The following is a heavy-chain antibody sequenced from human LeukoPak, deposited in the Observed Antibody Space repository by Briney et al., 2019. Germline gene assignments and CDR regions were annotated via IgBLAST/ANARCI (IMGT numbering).Heavy chain of an antibody. CDR3: ARVSIAGLHFWFDP. Sequence: PSETLSLTCTVSGGSISSGSYYWSWIRQPAGKGLEWIGRIYTSGSTNYNPSLKSRVTISVDTSKNQFSLKLSSVTAADTAVYYCARVSIAGLHFWFDPWGQGTLVTVSS. CDR2: IYTSGST. CDR1: GGSISSGSYY. D-gene: IGHD6-6*01. J-gene: IGHJ5*02. V-gene: IGHV4-61*02.